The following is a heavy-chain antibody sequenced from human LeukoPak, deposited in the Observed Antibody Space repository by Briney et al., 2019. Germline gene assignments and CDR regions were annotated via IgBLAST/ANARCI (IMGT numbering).Heavy chain of an antibody. J-gene: IGHJ4*02. CDR1: GYTFTGYY. V-gene: IGHV1-2*02. CDR3: ARDSGYYGDLDY. Sequence: ASVKVSCKASGYTFTGYYMHWVRQAPGQGLEWMGWINPNSGGTNYAQKFQGRVTMTRDTSISTAYMELSRLRSGDTAVYYCARDSGYYGDLDYWGQGTLVTVSS. D-gene: IGHD3-10*01. CDR2: INPNSGGT.